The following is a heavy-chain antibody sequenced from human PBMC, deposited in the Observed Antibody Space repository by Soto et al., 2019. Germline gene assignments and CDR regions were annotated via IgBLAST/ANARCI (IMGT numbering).Heavy chain of an antibody. CDR1: GFTFDDYA. CDR3: AKARGAQYSSSWSSFDY. V-gene: IGHV3-9*01. Sequence: GGSLRLSCAASGFTFDDYAMHWVRQSPGKGLEWVSGISWNSGSVGYADSVQGRFTISRDNAKNSLYLQMNSLRAEDTALYYCAKARGAQYSSSWSSFDYWGQGTLVTVSS. J-gene: IGHJ4*02. D-gene: IGHD6-13*01. CDR2: ISWNSGSV.